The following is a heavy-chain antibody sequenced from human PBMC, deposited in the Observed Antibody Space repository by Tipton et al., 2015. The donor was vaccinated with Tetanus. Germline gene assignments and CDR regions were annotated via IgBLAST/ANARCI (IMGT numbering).Heavy chain of an antibody. Sequence: TLSLTCTVSGGSFTSDNSYWSWIRKPPGKGLEWIGNIYNIARTNYNPSLRSRVTMSVDTSKNQFYLQLSSVTAADTAVYFCARASQRTFEFWGQGTLVAVSS. J-gene: IGHJ4*02. D-gene: IGHD5-18*01. CDR2: IYNIART. V-gene: IGHV4-61*01. CDR1: GGSFTSDNSY. CDR3: ARASQRTFEF.